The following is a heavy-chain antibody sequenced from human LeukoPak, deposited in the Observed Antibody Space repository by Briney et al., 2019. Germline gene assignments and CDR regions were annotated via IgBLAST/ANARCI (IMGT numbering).Heavy chain of an antibody. CDR3: ARVGDFWSGYYRY. CDR2: ISNRGSTT. D-gene: IGHD3-3*01. CDR1: GFTFSSSS. V-gene: IGHV3-48*04. J-gene: IGHJ4*02. Sequence: PGGSLRLSCAASGFTFSSSSMNWVRQAPGKGLEWVSYISNRGSTTYYADFVKGRFTISRDNAKNSLYLQMNSLRVEDTAVYYCARVGDFWSGYYRYWGQGTLVTVSS.